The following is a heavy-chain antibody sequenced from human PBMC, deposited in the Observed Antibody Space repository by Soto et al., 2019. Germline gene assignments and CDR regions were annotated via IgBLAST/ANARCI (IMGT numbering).Heavy chain of an antibody. CDR1: GGSFSTYY. J-gene: IGHJ5*02. V-gene: IGHV4-34*02. Sequence: QVQLQQWGAGLLKPSETLSLTCAVYGGSFSTYYWSWIRQPPGKGLEWIGEIIHSGSTNYNPSLKSRVTISVDTSNNQFSLKLSSVTAADTAIYYCAKSGRQQLVRSNWFDLWGQGTLVTVSS. CDR2: IIHSGST. CDR3: AKSGRQQLVRSNWFDL. D-gene: IGHD6-13*01.